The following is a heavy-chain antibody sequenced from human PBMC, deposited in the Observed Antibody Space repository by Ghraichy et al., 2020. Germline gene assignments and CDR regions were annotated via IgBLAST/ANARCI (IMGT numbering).Heavy chain of an antibody. CDR2: ISGAGTAT. D-gene: IGHD6-25*01. CDR3: AKARMAAAITEGYFDY. Sequence: GGSLRLSCAASGFTLRNYAMSWVRQAPGRGLEWVSAISGAGTATYYADSVKGRFTISRDNSKNTLFLQMNSLRVDDTAVYYCAKARMAAAITEGYFDYWGQGTLVTVSS. J-gene: IGHJ4*02. V-gene: IGHV3-23*01. CDR1: GFTLRNYA.